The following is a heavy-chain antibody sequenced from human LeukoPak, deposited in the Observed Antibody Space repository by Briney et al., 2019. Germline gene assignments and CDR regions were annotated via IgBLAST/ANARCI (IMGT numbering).Heavy chain of an antibody. D-gene: IGHD2-15*01. J-gene: IGHJ5*02. Sequence: RGESLKISCKGSGYSITNYWIAWVRQMPGKGLEWMGIIYPADSDIRYSPSFQGQVTISADKSISTAYLQWSSLKASDTAMYYCARQEYCSGGSCYTWFDPWGQGTLVTVSS. V-gene: IGHV5-51*01. CDR3: ARQEYCSGGSCYTWFDP. CDR2: IYPADSDI. CDR1: GYSITNYW.